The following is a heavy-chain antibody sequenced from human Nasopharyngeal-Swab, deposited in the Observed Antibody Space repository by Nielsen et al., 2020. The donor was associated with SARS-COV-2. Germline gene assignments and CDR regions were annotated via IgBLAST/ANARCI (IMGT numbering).Heavy chain of an antibody. J-gene: IGHJ6*02. Sequence: GGSLRLSCAASGFTFSSYEMNWVRQAPGKGLEWVSYISSSGSTIYYADSVKSRFTISRDNAKNSLYLQMNSLRAEDTAVYYCARERDGMDVWGQGTTVTVSS. V-gene: IGHV3-48*03. CDR3: ARERDGMDV. CDR1: GFTFSSYE. CDR2: ISSSGSTI.